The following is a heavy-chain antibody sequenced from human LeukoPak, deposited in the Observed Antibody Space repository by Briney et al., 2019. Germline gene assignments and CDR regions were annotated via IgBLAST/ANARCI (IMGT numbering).Heavy chain of an antibody. Sequence: SETLSLTCAVYGGSFSGYYWSWIRQPPGRGLEWIGEINHSGSTNYNPSLKSRVTISVDTSKNQFSLKLSSVTAADTAVYYCAKSNGYGLVDIWGQGTMVTVSS. CDR1: GGSFSGYY. V-gene: IGHV4-34*01. J-gene: IGHJ3*02. CDR3: AKSNGYGLVDI. D-gene: IGHD3-10*01. CDR2: INHSGST.